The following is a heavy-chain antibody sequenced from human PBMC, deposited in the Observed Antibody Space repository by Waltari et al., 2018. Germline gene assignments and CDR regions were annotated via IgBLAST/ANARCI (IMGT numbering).Heavy chain of an antibody. V-gene: IGHV1-2*02. Sequence: QVQLVQSGAEVKKPGASVKVSCKTSGYPFTSYYMHWVRQAPGQGREWMGRINTRNGGTNYAQKYQGRVTMTRDTSISTAYMELSRLISNDTAVYYCARTYQSGSYSDYWGQGTPVTVSS. CDR2: INTRNGGT. CDR1: GYPFTSYY. CDR3: ARTYQSGSYSDY. D-gene: IGHD1-26*01. J-gene: IGHJ4*02.